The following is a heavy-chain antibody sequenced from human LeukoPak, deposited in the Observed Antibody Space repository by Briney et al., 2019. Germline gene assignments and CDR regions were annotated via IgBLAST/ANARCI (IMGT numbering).Heavy chain of an antibody. V-gene: IGHV3-21*01. Sequence: GGSLRLSCAASGFTFSSYTMNWVRQAPGKGLEWVSSISSSSSYIYYADSVKGRFTISRDNAKNSLYLQMNSLRAEDTAVYYCARESQQQLDAFDIWGQGTMVTVSS. CDR1: GFTFSSYT. CDR3: ARESQQQLDAFDI. CDR2: ISSSSSYI. J-gene: IGHJ3*02. D-gene: IGHD6-13*01.